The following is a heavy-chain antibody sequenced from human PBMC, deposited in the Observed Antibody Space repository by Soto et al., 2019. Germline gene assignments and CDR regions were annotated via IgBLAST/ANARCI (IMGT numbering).Heavy chain of an antibody. CDR1: GYNFTRFG. CDR2: INPSGGST. CDR3: ATTLLGYYDSSGYYYFDY. J-gene: IGHJ4*02. V-gene: IGHV1-46*01. D-gene: IGHD3-22*01. Sequence: ASVKVSCKSSGYNFTRFGISWVRQAPGQGLEWMGLINPSGGSTSFAQKFQGRVTMTRDTSTSTVYMELSSLRSEDTAVYYCATTLLGYYDSSGYYYFDYWGQGTLVTVSS.